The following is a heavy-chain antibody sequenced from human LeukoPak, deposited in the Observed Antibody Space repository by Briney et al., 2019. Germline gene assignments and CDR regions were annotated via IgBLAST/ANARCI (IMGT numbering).Heavy chain of an antibody. CDR1: GYPFSDYC. J-gene: IGHJ4*02. V-gene: IGHV1-46*01. D-gene: IGHD2-15*01. CDR3: ARGGSSLPFDY. CDR2: INPSGGGT. Sequence: AASVKVSCKASGYPFSDYCLHWVRQAPGQGLEWMGIINPSGGGTSYAQKYQDRVTMTRDTSTSMVYMNLSSLKSEDTAVYYCARGGSSLPFDYWGQGTLVTVSS.